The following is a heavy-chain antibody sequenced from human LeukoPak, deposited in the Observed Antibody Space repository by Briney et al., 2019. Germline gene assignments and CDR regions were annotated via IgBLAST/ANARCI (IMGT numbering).Heavy chain of an antibody. Sequence: SETLSLTCTVSGGSINSDYWNWIRQPPGKGLEWIGYMYHYGGTNYNPSLKSRVTISIDTSKSQFSLKLSSVTAADTAVYYCARGGGERGYYFDYWGQGTLVTVSS. CDR1: GGSINSDY. CDR3: ARGGGERGYYFDY. D-gene: IGHD3-16*01. CDR2: MYHYGGT. V-gene: IGHV4-59*12. J-gene: IGHJ4*02.